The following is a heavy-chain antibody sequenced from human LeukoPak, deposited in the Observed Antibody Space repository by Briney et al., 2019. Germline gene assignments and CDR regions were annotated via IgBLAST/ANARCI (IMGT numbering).Heavy chain of an antibody. CDR2: IIAGTGNT. CDR3: ARSTGTTPFDI. Sequence: ASVKVSCKASGYTFSTYAMHWVRQAPGQRLEWMGWIIAGTGNTKYSQKFQGRVTITRDTSASTAYMGLSSLRSEDTAVYYCARSTGTTPFDIWGQGTMVTVSS. CDR1: GYTFSTYA. J-gene: IGHJ3*02. D-gene: IGHD1-1*01. V-gene: IGHV1-3*01.